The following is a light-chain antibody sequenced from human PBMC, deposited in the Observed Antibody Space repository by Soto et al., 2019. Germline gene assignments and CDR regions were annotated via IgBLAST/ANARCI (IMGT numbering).Light chain of an antibody. Sequence: QSVLTQPASVSGSPGQSITISCTGTSSDVGGSNLVSWYQQQPDHAPQLMIFGGNLRPSGVSNRYSGAKFGNTASLTISGRQEEDEGDYYGCSYAGSSTLVFGTGTKLTVL. CDR3: CSYAGSSTLV. V-gene: IGLV2-23*01. CDR1: SSDVGGSNL. CDR2: GGN. J-gene: IGLJ1*01.